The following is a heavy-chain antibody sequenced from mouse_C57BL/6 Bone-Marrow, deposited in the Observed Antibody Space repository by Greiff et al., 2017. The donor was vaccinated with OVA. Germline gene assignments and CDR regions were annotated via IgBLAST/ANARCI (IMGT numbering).Heavy chain of an antibody. CDR1: GYTFTGYW. J-gene: IGHJ3*01. Sequence: QVQLQQSGAELMKPGASVKLSCKATGYTFTGYWIEWVKQRPGHGLEWIGEILPGSGSTNYNEKFKGKATFTADTSANTAYMKLSSLTTEDSASYYCARWGYYYDFAYWGQGTLVTVSA. CDR2: ILPGSGST. V-gene: IGHV1-9*01. CDR3: ARWGYYYDFAY. D-gene: IGHD2-4*01.